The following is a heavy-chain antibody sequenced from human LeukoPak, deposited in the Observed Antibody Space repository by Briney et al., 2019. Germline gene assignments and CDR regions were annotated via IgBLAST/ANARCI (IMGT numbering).Heavy chain of an antibody. D-gene: IGHD6-19*01. Sequence: QPGGSLRLSCAASGFTFSSYEMNWVRQAPGKGLEWVSYISSSGSTIYYADSVKGRFTISRDNAKNSLYLQMNSLRAEDTAVYYCAREGGGGWACDYWGQGTLVTVSS. CDR3: AREGGGGWACDY. CDR2: ISSSGSTI. CDR1: GFTFSSYE. V-gene: IGHV3-48*03. J-gene: IGHJ4*02.